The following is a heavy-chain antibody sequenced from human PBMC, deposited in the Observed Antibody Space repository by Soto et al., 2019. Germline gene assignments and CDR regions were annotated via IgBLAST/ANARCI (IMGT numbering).Heavy chain of an antibody. CDR3: AHGRRVVRFSYAYYGRDV. CDR1: GFSLSTSGVG. V-gene: IGHV2-5*01. D-gene: IGHD2-15*01. J-gene: IGHJ6*02. CDR2: IYWNDDK. Sequence: QITLKESGPTLVKPTQTLTLTCTFSGFSLSTSGVGVGWIRQPPGKALEWLALIYWNDDKRYSPSLKSRLAITMGTTKSQVVFTMEYMDPVDTGTYYCAHGRRVVRFSYAYYGRDVWGQGTTVTVSS.